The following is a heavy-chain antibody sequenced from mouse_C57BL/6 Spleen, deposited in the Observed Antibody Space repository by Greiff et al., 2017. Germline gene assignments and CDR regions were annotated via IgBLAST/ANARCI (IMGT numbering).Heavy chain of an antibody. CDR1: GFTFSDYG. CDR2: ISSGSSTI. D-gene: IGHD2-3*01. V-gene: IGHV5-17*01. J-gene: IGHJ4*01. Sequence: DVQLVESGGGLVKPGGSLKLSCAASGFTFSDYGMHWVRQAPEKGLEWVAYISSGSSTIYYADTVKGRFTISRDNAKNTLFLQMTSLRSEDTARYYCARWLLRYYAMDYWGQGTSVTVSS. CDR3: ARWLLRYYAMDY.